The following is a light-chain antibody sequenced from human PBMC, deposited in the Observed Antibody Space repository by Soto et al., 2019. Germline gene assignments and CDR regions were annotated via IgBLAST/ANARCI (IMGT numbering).Light chain of an antibody. CDR2: DVN. Sequence: QSALTQPRSVSGSPGQSVTISCTGTSSDVGGYNYVSWYQLHPGKAPKLMIYDVNKWPSGVPHRFSGSKSGNTASLTISGLQAEDEADYHCCSYAGSHTPWVFGGGTKLTVL. V-gene: IGLV2-11*01. CDR3: CSYAGSHTPWV. J-gene: IGLJ3*02. CDR1: SSDVGGYNY.